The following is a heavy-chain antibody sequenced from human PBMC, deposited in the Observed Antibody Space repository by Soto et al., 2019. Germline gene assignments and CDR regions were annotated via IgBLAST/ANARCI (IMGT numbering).Heavy chain of an antibody. Sequence: SETLSLTCTVSGGSISSSSYYWGWIRQPPGKGLEWIGSIYYSGSTYYNPSLKSRVTISVDTSKNQFSLKLSSVTAADTAVYYCGSVATSFEFDYWGQGTLVTVSS. CDR2: IYYSGST. V-gene: IGHV4-39*01. D-gene: IGHD5-12*01. CDR1: GGSISSSSYY. CDR3: GSVATSFEFDY. J-gene: IGHJ4*02.